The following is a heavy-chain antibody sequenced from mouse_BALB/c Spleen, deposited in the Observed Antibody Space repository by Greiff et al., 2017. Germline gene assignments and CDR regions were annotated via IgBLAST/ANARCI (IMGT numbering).Heavy chain of an antibody. Sequence: EVMLVESGGGLVQPGGSLKLSCAASGFTFSSYGMSWVRQTPDKRLELVATINSNGGSTYYPDSVKGRFTISRDNAKNTLYLQMSSLKSEDTAMYYCARGLDGYYDYWGQGTTLTVSA. D-gene: IGHD2-3*01. CDR1: GFTFSSYG. CDR2: INSNGGST. J-gene: IGHJ2*01. V-gene: IGHV5-6-3*01. CDR3: ARGLDGYYDY.